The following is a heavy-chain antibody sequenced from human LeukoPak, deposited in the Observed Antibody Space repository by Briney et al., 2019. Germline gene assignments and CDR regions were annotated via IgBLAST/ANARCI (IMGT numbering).Heavy chain of an antibody. D-gene: IGHD1-26*01. CDR1: GYTFTGYY. Sequence: ASVKVSCKASGYTFTGYYMHWVRQAPGQGLEWMGWINPNSGGTNYAQKFQGGVTMTRDTSISTAYMELSRLRSDDTAVYYCARGEVGATVTFDIWGQGTMVTVSS. J-gene: IGHJ3*02. CDR2: INPNSGGT. CDR3: ARGEVGATVTFDI. V-gene: IGHV1-2*02.